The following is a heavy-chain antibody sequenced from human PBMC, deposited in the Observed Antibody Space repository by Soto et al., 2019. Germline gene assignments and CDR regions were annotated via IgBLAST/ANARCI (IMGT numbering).Heavy chain of an antibody. Sequence: QVQLVESGGGVVQPGRSLRLSCAASGFTLSSYAMHWVRQAPGKGLEWVAVISYDGSNKYYADSVKGRFTISRDNSKNTRYLQMNSLRAEDTAVYYCAKARQGWYFDYWGQGTLVTVSS. V-gene: IGHV3-30*18. CDR2: ISYDGSNK. D-gene: IGHD6-19*01. CDR3: AKARQGWYFDY. J-gene: IGHJ4*02. CDR1: GFTLSSYA.